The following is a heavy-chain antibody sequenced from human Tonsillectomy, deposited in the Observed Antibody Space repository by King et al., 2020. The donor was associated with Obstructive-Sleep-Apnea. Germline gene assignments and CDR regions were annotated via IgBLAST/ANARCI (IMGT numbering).Heavy chain of an antibody. Sequence: HVQLQESGPGLVKPSGTLALTCAVSGGSISSTNWGSWVRQPPGKGLEWIGEIYHSGSTNYNPSLKNRVTISIDKSGNQFSLKLTSMTAADTAVYYCASGNSTSPGYWGQGTLVTVSS. V-gene: IGHV4-4*02. CDR2: IYHSGST. CDR1: GGSISSTNW. CDR3: ASGNSTSPGY. J-gene: IGHJ4*02. D-gene: IGHD2/OR15-2a*01.